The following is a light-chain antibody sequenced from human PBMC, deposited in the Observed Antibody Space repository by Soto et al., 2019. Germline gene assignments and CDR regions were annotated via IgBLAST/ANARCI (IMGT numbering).Light chain of an antibody. CDR1: SSNIGAGCD. CDR3: HSYDSSLSASV. Sequence: QSVLTQTPSVSGAPGQRVTISCTGRSSNIGAGCDVHWYQHLPGTAPKLLIYGTTNRPSGVPDRFSGSKSGISASLATTGLQAEDEADYYCHSYDSSLSASVFGAGTKVTVL. V-gene: IGLV1-40*01. J-gene: IGLJ1*01. CDR2: GTT.